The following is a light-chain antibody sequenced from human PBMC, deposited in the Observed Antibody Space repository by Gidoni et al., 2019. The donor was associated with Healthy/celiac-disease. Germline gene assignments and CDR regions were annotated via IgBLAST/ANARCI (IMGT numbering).Light chain of an antibody. CDR2: DVS. CDR1: SSDVGGYNY. Sequence: QPALTQPASLSGSPGQSITISCTGTSSDVGGYNYVSWYQQHPGKAPKLMIYDVSNRPSGVSNRFSGSKSGNTASLTISGLQAEDEADYYCSSYTSSSVVFGGGTKLTVL. CDR3: SSYTSSSVV. J-gene: IGLJ2*01. V-gene: IGLV2-14*01.